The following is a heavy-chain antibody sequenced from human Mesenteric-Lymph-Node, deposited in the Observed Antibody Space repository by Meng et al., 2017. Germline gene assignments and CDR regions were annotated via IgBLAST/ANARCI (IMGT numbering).Heavy chain of an antibody. CDR3: AKDKINTMVRGGLGMDV. Sequence: SLKISCAASGFTFDDYAMHWVRQAPGKGLEWVSGISWNSGSIGYADSVKGRFTISRDNAKNSLYLQMNSLRAEDMALYYCAKDKINTMVRGGLGMDVWGQGTTVTVSS. V-gene: IGHV3-9*03. CDR1: GFTFDDYA. D-gene: IGHD3-10*01. J-gene: IGHJ6*02. CDR2: ISWNSGSI.